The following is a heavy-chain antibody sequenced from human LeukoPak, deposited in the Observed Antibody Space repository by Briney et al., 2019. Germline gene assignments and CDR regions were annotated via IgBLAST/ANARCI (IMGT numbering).Heavy chain of an antibody. Sequence: GGSLRLSCAASGFTFSSYAMRWVRQAPGKGLEWVSTISAGGATFYADSVRGRFTISGDNSKNTLYLQMNSLRAEDTAVYYCAKRSGSLHYYEYWGQGTLVTVSS. CDR3: AKRSGSLHYYEY. CDR2: ISAGGAT. D-gene: IGHD1-26*01. V-gene: IGHV3-23*01. J-gene: IGHJ4*02. CDR1: GFTFSSYA.